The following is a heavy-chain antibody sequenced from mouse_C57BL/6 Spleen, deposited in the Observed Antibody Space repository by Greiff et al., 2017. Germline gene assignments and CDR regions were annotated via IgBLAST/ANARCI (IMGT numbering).Heavy chain of an antibody. CDR1: GYAFSSSW. D-gene: IGHD4-1*01. V-gene: IGHV1-82*01. Sequence: VKLMESGPELVKPGASVKISCKASGYAFSSSWMNWVKQRPGKGLEWIGRIYPGDGDTNYNGKFKGKATLTADKSSSTAYMQLSSLTSEDSAVYFCARRLDFDYWGQGTTLTVSS. J-gene: IGHJ2*01. CDR3: ARRLDFDY. CDR2: IYPGDGDT.